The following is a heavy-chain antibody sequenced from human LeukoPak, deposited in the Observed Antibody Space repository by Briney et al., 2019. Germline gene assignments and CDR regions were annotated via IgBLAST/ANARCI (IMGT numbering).Heavy chain of an antibody. Sequence: PGGSLRLSCAASGFTFSSFAVHWVRQAPGKGLEWEAVISYDGSNKYYADSVKGRFTISRDNSKNTLYLQMNSLTAEDTAVFYCARDDRGIAAAGFLDYWGQGTLVTVSS. J-gene: IGHJ4*02. CDR3: ARDDRGIAAAGFLDY. D-gene: IGHD6-13*01. CDR2: ISYDGSNK. V-gene: IGHV3-30*04. CDR1: GFTFSSFA.